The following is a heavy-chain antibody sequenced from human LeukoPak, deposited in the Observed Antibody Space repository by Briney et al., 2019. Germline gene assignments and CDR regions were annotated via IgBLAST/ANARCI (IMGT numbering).Heavy chain of an antibody. V-gene: IGHV1-2*02. CDR1: GYTFTCYY. CDR2: INPNSGGT. D-gene: IGHD3-22*01. J-gene: IGHJ4*02. Sequence: ASVKFSCKASGYTFTCYYMHWVRPAPGQGLEWMGWINPNSGGTNYAQKFQGRVTMTRDTSISTAYMELSRLRSDDTAVYYCARSVGPTYYYDSSGYYWDYWGQGTLVTVSS. CDR3: ARSVGPTYYYDSSGYYWDY.